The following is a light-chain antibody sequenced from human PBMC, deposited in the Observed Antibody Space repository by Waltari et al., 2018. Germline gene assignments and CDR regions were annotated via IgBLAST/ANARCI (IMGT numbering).Light chain of an antibody. J-gene: IGKJ1*01. CDR1: QSVTGSY. CDR2: GAS. Sequence: EIVLTQSPGTLSLSPGERATLSCRTSQSVTGSYLAWYQQKPGQAPRLLISGASSRATGIPERFSVSGSGTDFTLTISRREPEDFAVYYCQQYGSSPRTFGQGTKVEIK. V-gene: IGKV3-20*01. CDR3: QQYGSSPRT.